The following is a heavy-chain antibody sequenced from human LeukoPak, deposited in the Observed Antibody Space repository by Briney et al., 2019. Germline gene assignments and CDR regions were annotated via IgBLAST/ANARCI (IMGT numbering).Heavy chain of an antibody. J-gene: IGHJ4*02. CDR1: GGTFSSYA. D-gene: IGHD2-2*01. CDR3: ARDPSPPAAIDY. CDR2: INAYNGNT. Sequence: ASVKVSCKASGGTFSSYAISWVRQAPGQGLEWMGWINAYNGNTNYAQKLQGRVTMTTDTSTSTAYMELRSLRSDDTAVYYCARDPSPPAAIDYWGQGTLVTVSS. V-gene: IGHV1-18*01.